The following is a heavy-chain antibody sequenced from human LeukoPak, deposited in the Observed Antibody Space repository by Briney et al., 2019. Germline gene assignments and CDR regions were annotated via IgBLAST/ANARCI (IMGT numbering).Heavy chain of an antibody. J-gene: IGHJ6*02. V-gene: IGHV5-51*01. CDR1: GYSFTNYW. CDR3: ARPGIPGTYYYGMDV. D-gene: IGHD6-13*01. CDR2: IYPGDSDT. Sequence: GESLKISCKGSGYSFTNYWIGWVRQMPGKGLEWMAIIYPGDSDTRYSPSFQGQVTISADKSISTAYLQWSSLKASDTAMYYCARPGIPGTYYYGMDVWGQGTTVTVSS.